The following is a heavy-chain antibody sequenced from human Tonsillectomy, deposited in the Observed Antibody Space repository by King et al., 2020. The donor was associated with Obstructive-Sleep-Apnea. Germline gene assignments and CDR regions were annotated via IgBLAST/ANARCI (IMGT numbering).Heavy chain of an antibody. CDR3: ARWAPMVPAAKNWFDP. Sequence: VQLQQWGAGLLKPSETLSLTCAAYGGSFSGYYWSWIRQPPGKGLEWIGEINHSGSTNYNPSLKSRVTISVDTSKNQFSLKLSSVTAADTAVYYCARWAPMVPAAKNWFDPWGQGTLVTVSS. CDR1: GGSFSGYY. V-gene: IGHV4-34*01. J-gene: IGHJ5*02. CDR2: INHSGST. D-gene: IGHD2-2*01.